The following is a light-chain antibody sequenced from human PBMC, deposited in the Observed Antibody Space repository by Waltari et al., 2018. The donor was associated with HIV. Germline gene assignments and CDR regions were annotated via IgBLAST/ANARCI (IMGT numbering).Light chain of an antibody. CDR1: GSDVGNFNF. J-gene: IGLJ2*01. Sequence: QSALTQPRSVSGSPGQSVTISCTGTGSDVGNFNFPSWYQHHPGKAPKLVIYDVTKRPAGVPDCFSGSKSGNPASLTISGLHTEDEADYYCCTDAAKYVIFGGGTKLTVL. CDR2: DVT. CDR3: CTDAAKYVI. V-gene: IGLV2-11*01.